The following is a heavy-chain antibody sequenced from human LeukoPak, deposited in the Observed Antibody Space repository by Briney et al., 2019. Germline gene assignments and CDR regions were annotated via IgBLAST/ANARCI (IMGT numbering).Heavy chain of an antibody. V-gene: IGHV1-69*04. CDR2: IIPIFGIA. J-gene: IGHJ6*02. CDR3: ASWFRYCSGGSCYNGMDV. CDR1: GGTFSSYA. D-gene: IGHD2-15*01. Sequence: SVNVSCKASGGTFSSYAISWVRQAPGQGLEWMGRIIPIFGIANYAQKFQGRVTITADKSTSTAYMELSSLRSEDTAVYYCASWFRYCSGGSCYNGMDVWGQGTTVTVSS.